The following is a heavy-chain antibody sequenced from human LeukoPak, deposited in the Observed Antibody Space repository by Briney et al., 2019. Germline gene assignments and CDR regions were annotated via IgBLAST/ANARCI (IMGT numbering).Heavy chain of an antibody. Sequence: RASVKVSCKASGYTFTGYYMHWVRQAPGQGREGMGWINPNSGGTNYAQKFQGRVTMTRDTSISTAYMELSRLRSDDTAVYYCARNFPYYDILTGYTNWFDPWGQGTLVTVSS. D-gene: IGHD3-9*01. CDR3: ARNFPYYDILTGYTNWFDP. CDR2: INPNSGGT. CDR1: GYTFTGYY. J-gene: IGHJ5*02. V-gene: IGHV1-2*02.